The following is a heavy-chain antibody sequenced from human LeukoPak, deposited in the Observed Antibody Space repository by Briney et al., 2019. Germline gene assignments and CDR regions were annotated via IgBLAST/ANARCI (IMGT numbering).Heavy chain of an antibody. J-gene: IGHJ5*02. CDR2: ISSNGGST. D-gene: IGHD3-16*01. CDR1: GFTFSTYA. CDR3: VTELITFGGVPRFDP. Sequence: GGSLRLSCAASGFTFSTYAMHWVRQAPGKGLEYVSAISSNGGSTYYADSVKGRFTISRDNSKNTLYLQMSSLRAEDTAVYYCVTELITFGGVPRFDPWGQGTLVTVSS. V-gene: IGHV3-64D*06.